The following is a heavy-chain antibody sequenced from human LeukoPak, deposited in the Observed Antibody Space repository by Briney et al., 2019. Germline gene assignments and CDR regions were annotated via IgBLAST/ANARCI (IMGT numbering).Heavy chain of an antibody. Sequence: SETLSLTCAVYGGSFSGYYWSWIRQPPGKGLEWIGEINHSGSTNYNPSLKSRVTISVDTSKNQFSLKLSSVTAADTAVYYCAGVSGSYWGQGTLVTVSS. V-gene: IGHV4-34*01. D-gene: IGHD5-24*01. CDR2: INHSGST. CDR3: AGVSGSY. CDR1: GGSFSGYY. J-gene: IGHJ4*02.